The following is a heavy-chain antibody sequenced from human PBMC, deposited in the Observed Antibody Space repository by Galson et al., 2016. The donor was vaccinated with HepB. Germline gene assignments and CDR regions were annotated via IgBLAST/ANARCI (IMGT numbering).Heavy chain of an antibody. J-gene: IGHJ4*02. CDR1: GFTFSSYW. D-gene: IGHD3-16*01. Sequence: SLRLSCAASGFTFSSYWMHWVRQVPGKGLVWVSRIGTDGSSTTYADSVKGRFTISRDNAKNTVYLEMHSLRAEDTAVYFCARAFIDFRGEDYWGQGTLVTVSS. V-gene: IGHV3-74*01. CDR2: IGTDGSST. CDR3: ARAFIDFRGEDY.